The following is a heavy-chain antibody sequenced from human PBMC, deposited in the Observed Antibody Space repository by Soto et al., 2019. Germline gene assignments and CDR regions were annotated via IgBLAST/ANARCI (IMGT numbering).Heavy chain of an antibody. J-gene: IGHJ3*02. V-gene: IGHV3-53*01. D-gene: IGHD1-7*01. CDR2: LYDVDGT. CDR1: GLTVSGKKY. CDR3: SSWELKELAYDI. Sequence: DVQLVESGGGLIQPGGSLRLSCAAFGLTVSGKKYLAWVRQAPGKGLEWLSGLYDVDGTYYADSVKGRFTVPRGSSQRGVYLRMHSLRPDDTAVYFWSSWELKELAYDIWGLGTAVTGSS.